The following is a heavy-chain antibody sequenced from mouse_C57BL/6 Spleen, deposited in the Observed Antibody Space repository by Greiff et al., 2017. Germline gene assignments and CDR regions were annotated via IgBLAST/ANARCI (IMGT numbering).Heavy chain of an antibody. D-gene: IGHD1-1*01. V-gene: IGHV1-54*01. J-gene: IGHJ4*01. CDR2: INPGSGGT. CDR1: GYAFTNYL. Sequence: QVHVKQSGAELVRPGTSVKVSCKASGYAFTNYLIEWVKQRPGQGLEWIGVINPGSGGTNYNEKFKGKATLTADKSSSTAYMQLSSLTSEDSAVYFCARSYGSFYAMDYWGQGTSVTVSS. CDR3: ARSYGSFYAMDY.